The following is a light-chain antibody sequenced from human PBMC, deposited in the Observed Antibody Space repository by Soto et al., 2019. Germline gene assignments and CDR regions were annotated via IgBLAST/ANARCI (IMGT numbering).Light chain of an antibody. Sequence: DIVMTQSPATLSMSPGERATLSCRASQTINNNLAWNQQKPGQAPRLLIYGASTRATDIPDRFSGSGSGTEFTLTISSLQSEDFAVYYCQQYDKWPWTFGQGTKVEIK. V-gene: IGKV3-15*01. CDR1: QTINNN. CDR2: GAS. CDR3: QQYDKWPWT. J-gene: IGKJ1*01.